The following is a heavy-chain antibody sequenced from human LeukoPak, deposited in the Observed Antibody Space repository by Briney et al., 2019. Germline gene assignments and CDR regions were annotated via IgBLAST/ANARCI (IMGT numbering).Heavy chain of an antibody. CDR1: GYTFTGYY. Sequence: EASVKVSCKASGYTFTGYYMHWVRQAPGQGLEWMGWINPNSGGTNYAQKFQGWVTMTRDTSISTAYMELSRLRSDDTAVYYCARSEMATTTYYYYYGMDVWGQGTTVTVSS. CDR3: ARSEMATTTYYYYYGMDV. J-gene: IGHJ6*02. V-gene: IGHV1-2*04. CDR2: INPNSGGT. D-gene: IGHD5-24*01.